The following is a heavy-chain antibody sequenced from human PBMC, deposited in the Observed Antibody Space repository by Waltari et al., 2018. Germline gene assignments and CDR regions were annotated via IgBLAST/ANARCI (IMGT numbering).Heavy chain of an antibody. Sequence: QVQLQESGPGLVKPSETLSLTCAVSGYSISSGYYWGWIRQPPGKGLEWIGSIYHSGSTYCNPYLKSRVTISVDTSKNQFALKRSSVNAADTAVYYCARLGRGYDSPGIAALDPWGQGTLVTVSS. CDR2: IYHSGST. V-gene: IGHV4-38-2*01. CDR3: ARLGRGYDSPGIAALDP. J-gene: IGHJ5*02. D-gene: IGHD6-13*01. CDR1: GYSISSGYY.